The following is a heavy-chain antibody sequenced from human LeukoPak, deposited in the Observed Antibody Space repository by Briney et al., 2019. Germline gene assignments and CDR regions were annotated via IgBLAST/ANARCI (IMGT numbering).Heavy chain of an antibody. CDR2: IKKDGSEE. J-gene: IGHJ6*03. D-gene: IGHD2-2*02. CDR3: ARNPDFCGSTSCYIASRYYYYMDV. CDR1: GFTFGTYW. V-gene: IGHV3-7*01. Sequence: PGGSLRLSCAASGFTFGTYWMSWVRQAPGKGLEWVANIKKDGSEEYYVDSVKGRFTISRDNAKNSLYLQMNSLRAEDTAVYYCARNPDFCGSTSCYIASRYYYYMDVWGKGTTVTVSS.